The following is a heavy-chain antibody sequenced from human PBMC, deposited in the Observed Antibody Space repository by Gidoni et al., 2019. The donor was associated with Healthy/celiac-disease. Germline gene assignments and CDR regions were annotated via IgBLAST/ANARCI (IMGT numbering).Heavy chain of an antibody. CDR3: ARDLHY. Sequence: QVQLVESGGGVVQPGRSLRLSCAASGFTFSSYAMHWVRQAPGKGLEWVAVISYDGSNKYYADSVKGRFTISRDNSKNTLYLQMNSLRAEDTAVYHCARDLHYWGQGTLVTVSS. CDR2: ISYDGSNK. CDR1: GFTFSSYA. J-gene: IGHJ4*02. V-gene: IGHV3-30-3*01.